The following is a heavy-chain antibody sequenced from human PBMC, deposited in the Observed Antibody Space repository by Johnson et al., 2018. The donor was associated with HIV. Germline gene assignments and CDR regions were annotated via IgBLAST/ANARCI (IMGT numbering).Heavy chain of an antibody. CDR3: AREGGALAYCGGDCFLDAFDI. Sequence: QVQLVESGGGVVQPGGSLRLSCAASGFTFSSYGMHWVRQAPGKGLEWVAFIRYDGSNKYYADSVKGRFTISRDNSKNTLYLQRNSLRAEDTAGYYCAREGGALAYCGGDCFLDAFDIWGQGTMVTVSS. CDR1: GFTFSSYG. D-gene: IGHD2-21*01. J-gene: IGHJ3*02. CDR2: IRYDGSNK. V-gene: IGHV3-30*02.